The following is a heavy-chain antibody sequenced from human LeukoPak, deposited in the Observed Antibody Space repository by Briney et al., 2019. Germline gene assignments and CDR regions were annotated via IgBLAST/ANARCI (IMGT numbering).Heavy chain of an antibody. V-gene: IGHV1-69*13. J-gene: IGHJ4*02. CDR1: GGTFSSYA. Sequence: SVKVSCKASGGTFSSYAISWVRQAPGQGLEWMGGIIPIFGTANYAQKFQGGVTITADESTSTAYMELSSLRSEDTAVYYCARVSKMYYYDSSGYHFDYWGQGTLVTVSS. CDR3: ARVSKMYYYDSSGYHFDY. D-gene: IGHD3-22*01. CDR2: IIPIFGTA.